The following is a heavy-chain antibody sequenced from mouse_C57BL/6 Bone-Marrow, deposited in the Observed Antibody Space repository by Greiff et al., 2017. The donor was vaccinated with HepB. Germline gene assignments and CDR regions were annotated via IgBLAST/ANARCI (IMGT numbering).Heavy chain of an antibody. CDR1: GFNIKDDY. CDR2: IDPENGDT. CDR3: TTGRKEFAY. J-gene: IGHJ3*01. V-gene: IGHV14-4*01. Sequence: EVKVVESGAELVRPGASVKLSCTASGFNIKDDYMHWVKQRPEQGLEWIGWIDPENGDTEYASKFQGKATITADTSSNTAYLQLSSLTSEDTAVYYCTTGRKEFAYWGQGTLVTVSA.